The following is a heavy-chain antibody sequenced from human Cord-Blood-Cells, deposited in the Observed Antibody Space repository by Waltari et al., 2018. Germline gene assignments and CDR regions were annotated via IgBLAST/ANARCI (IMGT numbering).Heavy chain of an antibody. Sequence: QVQLQQWGAGLLKPSATLSLTCAVYGGSFSGYYWSWIRQPPGQGLVWIGEINHSGSTNYNPSLKSRVTISVDTSKNQFSLKLSSVTAADTAVYYCARGGGRNGADYWGQGTLVTVSS. V-gene: IGHV4-34*01. D-gene: IGHD3-16*01. CDR3: ARGGGRNGADY. CDR1: GGSFSGYY. CDR2: INHSGST. J-gene: IGHJ4*02.